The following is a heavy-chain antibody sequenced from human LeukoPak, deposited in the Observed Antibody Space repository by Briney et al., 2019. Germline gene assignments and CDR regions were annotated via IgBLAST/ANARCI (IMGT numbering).Heavy chain of an antibody. Sequence: GGSLRLSCAASGFTFSSYSMNWVRQAPGKGLEWVSSISATSNYIYYADSVKGRFTISRDNAKNSLYLQMNSLRAEDAAVYYCARDTSGYTFDDWGQGTLVTVSS. CDR1: GFTFSSYS. V-gene: IGHV3-21*01. CDR3: ARDTSGYTFDD. J-gene: IGHJ4*02. D-gene: IGHD5-18*01. CDR2: ISATSNYI.